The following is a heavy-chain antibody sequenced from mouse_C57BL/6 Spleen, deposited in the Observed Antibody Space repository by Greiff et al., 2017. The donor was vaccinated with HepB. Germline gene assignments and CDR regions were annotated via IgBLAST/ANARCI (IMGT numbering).Heavy chain of an antibody. CDR3: TRNPRAGYYGYFDV. J-gene: IGHJ1*03. CDR2: ISSGGDYI. CDR1: GFTFSSYA. V-gene: IGHV5-9-1*02. Sequence: EVQGVESGEGLVKPGGSLKLSCAASGFTFSSYAMSWVRQTPEKRLEWVAYISSGGDYIYYADTVKGRFTISRDNARNTLYLQMSSLKSEDTAMYYCTRNPRAGYYGYFDVWGTGTTVTVSS. D-gene: IGHD2-2*01.